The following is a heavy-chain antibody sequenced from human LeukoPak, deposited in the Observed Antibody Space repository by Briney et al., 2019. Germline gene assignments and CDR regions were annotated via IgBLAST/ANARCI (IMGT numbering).Heavy chain of an antibody. V-gene: IGHV1-2*02. Sequence: ASVKVSCKASGYTFTRYYMHWVRQAPGQGLEWMGWINPNSGGTNYAQKFQGRVTMTRDTSISTAYMELSRLRSDDTAVYYCARDGIAAHDAFDIWGQGTMVTVSS. D-gene: IGHD6-13*01. CDR2: INPNSGGT. CDR3: ARDGIAAHDAFDI. J-gene: IGHJ3*02. CDR1: GYTFTRYY.